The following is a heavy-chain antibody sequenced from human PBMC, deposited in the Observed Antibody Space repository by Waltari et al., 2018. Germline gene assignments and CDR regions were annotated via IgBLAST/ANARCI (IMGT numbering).Heavy chain of an antibody. V-gene: IGHV1-18*01. J-gene: IGHJ4*02. Sequence: QVQLVQSGTEVKKPGASVKVSCKASGYTFSNYGVSWVRQAPGQGLEWVGWNTAYNGNTHSAPKLQGIVTMTTDTSTTTAYLELRSLTSDDTAVYYCARVFDSSQYYYGSDYWGQGTLVTVSS. CDR1: GYTFSNYG. CDR2: NTAYNGNT. D-gene: IGHD3-22*01. CDR3: ARVFDSSQYYYGSDY.